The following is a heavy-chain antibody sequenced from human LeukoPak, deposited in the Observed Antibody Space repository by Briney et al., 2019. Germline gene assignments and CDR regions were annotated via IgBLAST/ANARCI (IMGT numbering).Heavy chain of an antibody. D-gene: IGHD4-17*01. V-gene: IGHV4-59*01. J-gene: IGHJ4*02. CDR1: GGSISSYY. CDR3: ARAYYGALYFDY. CDR2: IYYSGGT. Sequence: SETLSLTCTVSGGSISSYYWSWIRQLPGKGLEWIGYIYYSGGTNYNPSLKSRVTISVDTSKNQFSLKLSSVTAADTAVYYCARAYYGALYFDYWGQGTLVTVSS.